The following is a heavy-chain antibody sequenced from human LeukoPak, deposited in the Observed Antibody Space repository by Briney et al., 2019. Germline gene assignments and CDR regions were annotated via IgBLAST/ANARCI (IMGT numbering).Heavy chain of an antibody. D-gene: IGHD6-13*01. CDR2: ISSSGSTI. Sequence: PGGSLRLSCAASGFTFSDYYMSWIRQAPGKGLEWVSYISSSGSTIYYADSVKGRFTISRDNAKSSLYLQMNSLRAEDTAVYYCASSPPKSSSWLDYWGQGTLVTVSS. J-gene: IGHJ4*02. CDR1: GFTFSDYY. V-gene: IGHV3-11*01. CDR3: ASSPPKSSSWLDY.